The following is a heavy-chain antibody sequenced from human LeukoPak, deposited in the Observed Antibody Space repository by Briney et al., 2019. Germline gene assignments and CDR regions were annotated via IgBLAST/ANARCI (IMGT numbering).Heavy chain of an antibody. CDR3: ATDRKVGTWDPRFNY. Sequence: PGGPLRLSCAASGFTFRSYWMSWLRQAPGKELQGVANIKQDGSEKFYVDSVKGRFTISRDNAKSSLYLQRNSLRAEDTAIYYCATDRKVGTWDPRFNYWGQGTLVTVSS. CDR2: IKQDGSEK. V-gene: IGHV3-7*01. CDR1: GFTFRSYW. D-gene: IGHD4-23*01. J-gene: IGHJ4*02.